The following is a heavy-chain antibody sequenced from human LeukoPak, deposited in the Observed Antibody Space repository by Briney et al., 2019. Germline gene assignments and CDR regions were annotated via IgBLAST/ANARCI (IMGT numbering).Heavy chain of an antibody. J-gene: IGHJ6*02. CDR1: GFTFSTYD. CDR2: IGAAGDT. V-gene: IGHV3-13*01. Sequence: HPGGSLRLSCAASGFTFSTYDMHWVRQVTGKDLEWVSAIGAAGDTYYPDSVKGRFTISRENVKNSLYLQMNSLRAEDTAVYYCAREGIVVVPAAIGVWGQGTTVTVSS. CDR3: AREGIVVVPAAIGV. D-gene: IGHD2-2*01.